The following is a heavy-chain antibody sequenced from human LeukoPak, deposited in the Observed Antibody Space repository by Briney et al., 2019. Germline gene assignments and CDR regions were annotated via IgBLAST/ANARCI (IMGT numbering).Heavy chain of an antibody. CDR1: GGSINSSGYY. CDR2: IYYSGST. J-gene: IGHJ5*02. V-gene: IGHV4-39*01. CDR3: ARHEYSGSYYGLSWFDP. D-gene: IGHD1-26*01. Sequence: KSSETLSLTCTVSGGSINSSGYYWGWIRQPPGKGLEWIASIYYSGSTYYNPSLKSRVTISVDTSKNQLSLKLSSLTAADTAVYYCARHEYSGSYYGLSWFDPWGQGTLVTVSS.